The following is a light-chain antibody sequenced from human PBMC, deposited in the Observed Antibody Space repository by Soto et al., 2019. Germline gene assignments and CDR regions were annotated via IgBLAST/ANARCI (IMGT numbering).Light chain of an antibody. CDR1: QSVSASY. V-gene: IGKV3-15*01. CDR3: QQYNNWPPWT. Sequence: EMVLTQSPGTLSLSPGERATLSCRASQSVSASYLAWYQQKPGQAPRLLIYDAPTRATAIPARFSGSGSETEFTLTISSLQSEDSAVYYCQQYNNWPPWTFGQGTKVDI. CDR2: DAP. J-gene: IGKJ1*01.